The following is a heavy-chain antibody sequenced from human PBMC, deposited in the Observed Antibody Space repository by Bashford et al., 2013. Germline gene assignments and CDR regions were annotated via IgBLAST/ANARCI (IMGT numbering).Heavy chain of an antibody. Sequence: VRQASGKGLEWVSAISGSGGSTYYADSVKGRFTIARDDAKTSLYLQMNSLRAEDTAVYYCARRYCGVSKCYKFDYWGQGALVTVSS. CDR3: ARRYCGVSKCYKFDY. D-gene: IGHD2-15*01. V-gene: IGHV3-23*01. J-gene: IGHJ4*02. CDR2: ISGSGGST.